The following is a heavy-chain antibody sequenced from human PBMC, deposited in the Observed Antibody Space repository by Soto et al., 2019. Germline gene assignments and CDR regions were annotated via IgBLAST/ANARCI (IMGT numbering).Heavy chain of an antibody. CDR3: AATGTPRVDY. J-gene: IGHJ4*02. CDR2: IWYDGSNK. Sequence: QVQLVESGGGVVQPGRSLRLSCAASGFTFSSYGMHWVRQAPGKGLEWVAVIWYDGSNKYYADSVKGRLTISRDNSKNTLYLQMNSLRAEDTAVYYCAATGTPRVDYWGQGTLVTVSS. V-gene: IGHV3-33*01. CDR1: GFTFSSYG. D-gene: IGHD1-1*01.